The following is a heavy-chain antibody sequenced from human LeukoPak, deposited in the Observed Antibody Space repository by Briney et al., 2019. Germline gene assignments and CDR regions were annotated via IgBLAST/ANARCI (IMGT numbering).Heavy chain of an antibody. J-gene: IGHJ4*02. CDR1: GFTFSGHY. V-gene: IGHV4-34*08. CDR2: IYHSGST. CDR3: ATRTYYYDNPALSHDY. Sequence: KPGGSLRLSCAASGFTFSGHYWSWIRQPPGKGLEWIGEIYHSGSTNYNPSLKSRVTISLDMSKNQFSLKLRSVTAADTAVYYCATRTYYYDNPALSHDYWGQGTLVTVSS. D-gene: IGHD3-22*01.